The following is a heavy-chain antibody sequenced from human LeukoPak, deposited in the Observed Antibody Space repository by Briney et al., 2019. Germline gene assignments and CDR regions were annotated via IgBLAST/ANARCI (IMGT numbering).Heavy chain of an antibody. Sequence: PGGSLRLSCAASGFTFSSYSMNWVRQAPGKGLEWVSYILSSSDIIYYADSVKGRFTISRDNAKNSLYLQMNSLRAEDTAVYYCARAAADFWSGQYYYYMDVWGKGTTVTVSS. V-gene: IGHV3-48*01. CDR1: GFTFSSYS. CDR3: ARAAADFWSGQYYYYMDV. J-gene: IGHJ6*03. D-gene: IGHD3-3*01. CDR2: ILSSSDII.